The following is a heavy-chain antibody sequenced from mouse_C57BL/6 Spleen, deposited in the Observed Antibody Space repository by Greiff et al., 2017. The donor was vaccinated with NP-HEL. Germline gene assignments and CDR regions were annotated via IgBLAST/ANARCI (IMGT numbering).Heavy chain of an antibody. CDR2: IDPENGDT. D-gene: IGHD2-4*01. J-gene: IGHJ3*01. V-gene: IGHV14-4*01. CDR3: TKGDGLRPWFAY. Sequence: EVKLMESGAELVRPGASVKLSCTASGFNIKDDYMHWVKQRPEQGLEWIGWIDPENGDTEYASKFQGKATITADTSSNTAYLQLSSLTSEDTAVYYCTKGDGLRPWFAYWGQGTLVTVSA. CDR1: GFNIKDDY.